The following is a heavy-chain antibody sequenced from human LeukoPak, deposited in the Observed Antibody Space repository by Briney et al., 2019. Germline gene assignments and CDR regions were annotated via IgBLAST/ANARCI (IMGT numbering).Heavy chain of an antibody. D-gene: IGHD3-10*01. CDR3: ARDSGSGRPYYFDS. Sequence: SETLSLTCTVSGGSISSYYWSWVRQPPGKGLEWIGYIYYSGSTNYNPSLKSRVTMSVDTSKNQFSLKLSSVNAADTAVYYCARDSGSGRPYYFDSWGQGTLVTVSS. V-gene: IGHV4-59*01. CDR2: IYYSGST. J-gene: IGHJ4*02. CDR1: GGSISSYY.